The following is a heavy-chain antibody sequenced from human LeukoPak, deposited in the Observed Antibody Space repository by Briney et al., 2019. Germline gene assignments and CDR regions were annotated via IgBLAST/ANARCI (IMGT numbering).Heavy chain of an antibody. Sequence: GGSLRLSCAASGFTVSSNYMSWVRQAPGKGLEWVSAIYSGGSTYYTDSVKGRFSISRDNSKNTLYLQMNSLGAEETAVYYCARRGPSGGSPNWFDPWGQGTLVTVSS. CDR3: ARRGPSGGSPNWFDP. CDR1: GFTVSSNY. CDR2: IYSGGST. V-gene: IGHV3-66*04. D-gene: IGHD2-15*01. J-gene: IGHJ5*02.